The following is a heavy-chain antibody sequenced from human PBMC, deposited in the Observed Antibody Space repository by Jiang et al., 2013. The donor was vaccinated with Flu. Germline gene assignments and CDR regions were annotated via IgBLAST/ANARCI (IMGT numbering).Heavy chain of an antibody. J-gene: IGHJ5*02. CDR3: AGLYCSDTTCYHP. D-gene: IGHD2-2*01. Sequence: GSGLVKPSETLSLTCTVSGGSISSSSYYWGWIRQPPGKGLEWIGSIYYSGSPYYNPSLKSRVTISADTSKNQFSLKLSSVTAADTAVYHCAGLYCSDTTCYHPWGQGNPWSPSPQ. CDR2: IYYSGSP. V-gene: IGHV4-39*01. CDR1: GGSISSSSYY.